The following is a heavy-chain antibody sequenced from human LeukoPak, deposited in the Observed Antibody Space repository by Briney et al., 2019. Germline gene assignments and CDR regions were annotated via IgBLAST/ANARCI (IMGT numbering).Heavy chain of an antibody. Sequence: GASVKVSCKASGFSFISCGFSWVRQAPGQGLEWMGWIGGYDGDRHYAQQFQGRVTITTDTSTSTAYMELRSLRSDDTAVYYCARDLWNFYDSSGYYRDFDYWGQGTLVTVSS. V-gene: IGHV1-18*01. CDR2: IGGYDGDR. J-gene: IGHJ4*02. D-gene: IGHD3-22*01. CDR1: GFSFISCG. CDR3: ARDLWNFYDSSGYYRDFDY.